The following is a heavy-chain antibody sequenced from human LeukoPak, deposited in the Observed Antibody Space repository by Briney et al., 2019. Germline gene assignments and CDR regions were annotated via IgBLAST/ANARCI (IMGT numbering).Heavy chain of an antibody. CDR1: GGSFSSGGYY. D-gene: IGHD1-1*01. CDR2: IYQSGGT. J-gene: IGHJ4*02. Sequence: SETLSLTCTVSGGSFSSGGYYWIRIRQHPGKGLEWIGYIYQSGGTYYNPSLKSRVTISVDTSKNQFSLKLSSVTAADTAVYYCARGFRGTADYWGQGTLVTVSS. V-gene: IGHV4-31*03. CDR3: ARGFRGTADY.